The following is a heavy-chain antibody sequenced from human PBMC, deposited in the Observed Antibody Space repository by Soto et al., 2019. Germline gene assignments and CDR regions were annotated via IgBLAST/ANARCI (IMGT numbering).Heavy chain of an antibody. V-gene: IGHV3-33*01. Sequence: QVQLVESGGGVVQPGRSLRLSCAASGFTVSSYGMHWVRQAPGKGLEWVAVIWYDGSNKYYADSVKGRFTISRDNSKNTLYLQMNSLRAEDTAVYYCARSKDEQWVVPGYCGQGTLVTVSS. D-gene: IGHD6-19*01. CDR1: GFTVSSYG. J-gene: IGHJ4*02. CDR2: IWYDGSNK. CDR3: ARSKDEQWVVPGY.